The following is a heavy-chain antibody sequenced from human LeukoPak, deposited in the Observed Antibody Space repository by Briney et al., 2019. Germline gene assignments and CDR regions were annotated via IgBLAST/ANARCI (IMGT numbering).Heavy chain of an antibody. CDR3: ARVGPYDSGGYYSGYVWFDP. Sequence: ASVKVSFKASGYTLTDYYIHWVRQAPGRGLAWMGWINPNSGGTNYLQRFQDRVTMTRDTSISTAYMKLGRLRSDDTAVYYCARVGPYDSGGYYSGYVWFDPWGQGTLVTVSS. J-gene: IGHJ5*02. CDR2: INPNSGGT. CDR1: GYTLTDYY. D-gene: IGHD3-22*01. V-gene: IGHV1-2*02.